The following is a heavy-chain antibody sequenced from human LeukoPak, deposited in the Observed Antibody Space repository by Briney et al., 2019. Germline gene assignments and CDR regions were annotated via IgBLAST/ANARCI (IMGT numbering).Heavy chain of an antibody. J-gene: IGHJ4*02. V-gene: IGHV4-39*01. D-gene: IGHD3/OR15-3a*01. CDR2: IYYSGNT. CDR1: GVSISSSNSY. CDR3: ARQTGSGLFILP. Sequence: PSETLSLTCTVSGVSISSSNSYWGWIRQPPGKGLEWIGSIYYSGNTYYNASLKSQVSISIDTSKNRFSLRLTSVTAADTAVYYCARQTGSGLFILPGGQGTLVTVSS.